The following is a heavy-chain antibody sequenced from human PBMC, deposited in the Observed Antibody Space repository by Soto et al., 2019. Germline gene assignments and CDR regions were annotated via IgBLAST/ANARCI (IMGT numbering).Heavy chain of an antibody. Sequence: EVQLLESGGALVQPGGSLRLSCAASGFTFSNYAMIWIRQVPGKGLEWVSGLYGSGRGIHYADSVKGRFTISRDNSAYSVYLQMNNLRVADTAVYYCAKDDVSFDGVWLAHVWGQGTVVTVSS. J-gene: IGHJ4*02. D-gene: IGHD3-16*01. CDR3: AKDDVSFDGVWLAHV. CDR1: GFTFSNYA. CDR2: LYGSGRGI. V-gene: IGHV3-23*01.